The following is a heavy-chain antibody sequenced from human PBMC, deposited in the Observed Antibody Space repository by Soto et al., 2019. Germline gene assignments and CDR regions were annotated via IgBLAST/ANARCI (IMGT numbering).Heavy chain of an antibody. CDR1: GGSISSSSYY. CDR2: IYYSGST. J-gene: IGHJ6*02. D-gene: IGHD3-10*01. V-gene: IGHV4-39*01. Sequence: EPLSLTCTVSGGSISSSSYYWGWIRQPPGKGLEWIGSIYYSGSTYYNPSLKSRVTISVDTSKNQFSLKLSSVTAADTAVYYCARLVPYYYYGMDVWGQGTTVTVSS. CDR3: ARLVPYYYYGMDV.